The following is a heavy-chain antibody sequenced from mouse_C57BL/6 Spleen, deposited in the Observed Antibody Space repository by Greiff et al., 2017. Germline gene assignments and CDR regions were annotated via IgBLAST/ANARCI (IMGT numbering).Heavy chain of an antibody. CDR2: IHPNSGST. CDR1: GYTFTSYW. D-gene: IGHD4-1*01. V-gene: IGHV1-64*01. Sequence: QVQLQQPGAELVKPGASVKLSCKASGYTFTSYWMHWVKQRPGQGLEWIGMIHPNSGSTNYNEKFKSKATLTVDKSSSTAYMQLSSLTSEDSAVYYCARRTRTGCFDYWGQGTTLTVSS. CDR3: ARRTRTGCFDY. J-gene: IGHJ2*01.